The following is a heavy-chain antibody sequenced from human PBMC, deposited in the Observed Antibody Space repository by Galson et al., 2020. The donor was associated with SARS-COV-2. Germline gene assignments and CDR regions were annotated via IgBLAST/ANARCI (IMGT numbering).Heavy chain of an antibody. CDR2: INPNSGGT. V-gene: IGHV1-2*04. D-gene: IGHD3-3*01. Sequence: ALVKVSCKASGYTFTGYYMHWVRQAPGQGLEWMGWINPNSGGTNYAQKFQGWVTMTRDTSISTAYMELSRLRSDDTAVYYCARGPDFEYYDFWSGYSPYDYYGMDVWGQGTTVTVSS. J-gene: IGHJ6*02. CDR3: ARGPDFEYYDFWSGYSPYDYYGMDV. CDR1: GYTFTGYY.